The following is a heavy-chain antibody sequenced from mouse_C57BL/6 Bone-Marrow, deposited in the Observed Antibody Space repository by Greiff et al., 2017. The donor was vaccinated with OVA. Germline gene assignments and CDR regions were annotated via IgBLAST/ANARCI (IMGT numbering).Heavy chain of an antibody. D-gene: IGHD1-1*01. CDR1: GFTFSSYT. J-gene: IGHJ2*01. Sequence: EVQGVESGGGLVKPGGSLKLSCAAPGFTFSSYTMSWVRQTPEKRLEWVATISGGGGNTYYPDSVKGRFTISRDNAKNTLYLQMSSLRSEDTALYYCARHVYYYYFDYWGQGTTLTVSS. CDR2: ISGGGGNT. CDR3: ARHVYYYYFDY. V-gene: IGHV5-9*01.